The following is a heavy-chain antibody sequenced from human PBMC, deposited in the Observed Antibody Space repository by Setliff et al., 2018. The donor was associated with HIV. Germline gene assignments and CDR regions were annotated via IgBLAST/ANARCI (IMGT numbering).Heavy chain of an antibody. Sequence: RASVKVSCKASGYTFTDYGINWVRQAPGQGLEWMGWINAGNGDTKYSQKFQGRVTFTWDTSASTAYMELSSLRSEDTALYYCARDSGDDYSDYYYYGMDVWGQGTTVTVSS. J-gene: IGHJ6*02. CDR2: INAGNGDT. D-gene: IGHD4-4*01. V-gene: IGHV1-3*01. CDR1: GYTFTDYG. CDR3: ARDSGDDYSDYYYYGMDV.